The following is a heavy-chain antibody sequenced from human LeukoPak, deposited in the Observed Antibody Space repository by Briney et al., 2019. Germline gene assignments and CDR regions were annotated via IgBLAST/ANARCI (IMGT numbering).Heavy chain of an antibody. J-gene: IGHJ4*02. V-gene: IGHV3-73*01. CDR3: TRLGVGATTHFDY. Sequence: PGGSLRLSCAASGFTFSGSAMHWVRQASGKGLEWVGRIRSKANSYATAYAASVKGRFTISRDDSKNTAYLQMNSLKTEDTAVYYCTRLGVGATTHFDYWGQGTLVTVSS. CDR1: GFTFSGSA. D-gene: IGHD1-26*01. CDR2: IRSKANSYAT.